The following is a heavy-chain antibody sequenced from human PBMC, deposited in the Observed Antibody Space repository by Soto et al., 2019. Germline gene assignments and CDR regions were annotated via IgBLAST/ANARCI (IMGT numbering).Heavy chain of an antibody. CDR1: GYSFTSYG. CDR2: ISAYSGNT. Sequence: ASVKVSCKASGYSFTSYGISWVRQAPGQGLEWMGCISAYSGNTNYAQKLQGRVTMATDTSTSTAYMELRSLRSDDTAVYYCARNYYDSSGYYPRWFDPWGQGTLGTVSS. CDR3: ARNYYDSSGYYPRWFDP. D-gene: IGHD3-22*01. J-gene: IGHJ5*02. V-gene: IGHV1-18*01.